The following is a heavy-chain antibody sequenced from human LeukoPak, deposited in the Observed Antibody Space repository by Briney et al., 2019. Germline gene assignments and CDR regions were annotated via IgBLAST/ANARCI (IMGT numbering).Heavy chain of an antibody. V-gene: IGHV4-61*05. CDR3: ARVVAGYYYYMDV. J-gene: IGHJ6*03. CDR1: GGSISSSSYY. D-gene: IGHD2-15*01. CDR2: IYTSGST. Sequence: SETLSLTCTVSGGSISSSSYYWGWIRQPPGKGLEWIGRIYTSGSTNYNPSLKSRVTMSVDTSKNQFSLKLSSVTAADTAVYYCARVVAGYYYYMDVWGKGTTVTVSS.